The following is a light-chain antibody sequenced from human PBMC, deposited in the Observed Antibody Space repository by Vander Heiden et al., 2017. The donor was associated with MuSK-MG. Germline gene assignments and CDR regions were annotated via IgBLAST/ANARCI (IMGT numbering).Light chain of an antibody. CDR3: VLYMGSGLWM. CDR1: PGPVCSSYY. V-gene: IGLV8-61*01. CDR2: TTD. Sequence: QSAVTQGPSLSVSPGGAVPLTCGYSPGPVCSSYYPPWYQQTPGQAPRTLIYTTDTRSSGVPGRFSGSMLGNKAALTITGAQAEDESNYYCVLYMGSGLWMFGGGTKVIVL. J-gene: IGLJ3*02.